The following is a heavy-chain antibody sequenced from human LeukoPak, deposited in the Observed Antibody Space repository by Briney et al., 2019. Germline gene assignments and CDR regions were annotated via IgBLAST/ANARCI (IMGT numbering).Heavy chain of an antibody. V-gene: IGHV4-4*07. J-gene: IGHJ6*03. D-gene: IGHD6-13*01. CDR2: IYTSGST. Sequence: SETLSLTCTVSGGSISSYYWSWIRQPAGKGLEWIGRIYTSGSTNYNPSLKSRVTMSVDTSKHQFSLKLSSVTAADTAVYYCARVVGSWDYYYYMDVWGKGTTVTVSS. CDR3: ARVVGSWDYYYYMDV. CDR1: GGSISSYY.